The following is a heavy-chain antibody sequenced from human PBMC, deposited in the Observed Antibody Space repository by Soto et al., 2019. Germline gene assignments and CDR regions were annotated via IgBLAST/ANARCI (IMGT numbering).Heavy chain of an antibody. CDR1: GFTFSSYG. J-gene: IGHJ6*02. CDR3: AREGCSGGSSYHNYYYYGMDV. Sequence: QVQLVESGGGVVQPGRSLRLSCAASGFTFSSYGMHWVRQAPGKALEWMAVIWYDGSNKYYADTVKGRFTISRDNSKNTLYLQMSSLRAEDAAVYYCAREGCSGGSSYHNYYYYGMDVWGQGTTVTVSS. V-gene: IGHV3-33*01. CDR2: IWYDGSNK. D-gene: IGHD2-15*01.